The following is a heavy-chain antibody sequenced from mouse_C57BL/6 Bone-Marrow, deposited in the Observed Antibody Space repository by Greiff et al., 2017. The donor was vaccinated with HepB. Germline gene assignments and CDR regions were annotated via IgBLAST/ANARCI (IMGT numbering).Heavy chain of an antibody. Sequence: QVQLQQPGAELVMPGASVKLSCKASGYTFTSYWMHWVKQRPGQGLEWIGEIDPSDSYTNYNQKFKGKSTLTVDKSSSTAYMQLSSLTSEDSAVYYCARSYDYDFDYWAKAPLSQSPQ. CDR2: IDPSDSYT. CDR3: ARSYDYDFDY. CDR1: GYTFTSYW. V-gene: IGHV1-69*01. J-gene: IGHJ2*01. D-gene: IGHD2-4*01.